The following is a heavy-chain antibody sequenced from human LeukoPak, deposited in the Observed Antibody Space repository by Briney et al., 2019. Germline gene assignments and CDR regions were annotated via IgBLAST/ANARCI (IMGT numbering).Heavy chain of an antibody. CDR1: GFTFSSYA. CDR2: ISSDGTNK. CDR3: ARDSGSGSSPIGH. D-gene: IGHD1-26*01. V-gene: IGHV3-30-3*01. Sequence: GGSLRLSCAASGFTFSSYAMSWVRQAPGKGLEWVAVISSDGTNKYNADSAKGRFTISRDNSKNTLYLQMNSLRLDDTAMYYCARDSGSGSSPIGHWGQGTLVTVSS. J-gene: IGHJ4*02.